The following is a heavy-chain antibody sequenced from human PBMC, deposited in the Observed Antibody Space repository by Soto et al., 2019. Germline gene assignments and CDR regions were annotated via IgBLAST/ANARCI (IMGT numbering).Heavy chain of an antibody. Sequence: GGSLRLSCAASGFTFSDYYMSWIRQAPGKGLEWVSYISSSGTTIYYADSVKGRFTISRDNARNSLFLQMNSLRAEDTAVYYCAIGYVWGSYRPSMDVWGHGTTVTGSS. CDR2: ISSSGTTI. CDR1: GFTFSDYY. J-gene: IGHJ6*02. CDR3: AIGYVWGSYRPSMDV. V-gene: IGHV3-11*01. D-gene: IGHD3-16*02.